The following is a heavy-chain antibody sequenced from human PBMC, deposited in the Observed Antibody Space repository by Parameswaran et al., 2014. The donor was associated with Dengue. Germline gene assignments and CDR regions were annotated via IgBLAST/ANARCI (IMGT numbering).Heavy chain of an antibody. D-gene: IGHD2-15*01. V-gene: IGHV4-31*02. CDR1: GGSISSGGYY. J-gene: IGHJ4*02. CDR2: IYNSGST. CDR3: ARYTSFVVAVDC. Sequence: SCTVSGGSISSGGYYWTWIRQHSGKGLEWIGYIYNSGSTYYNPSLKSRVTISEDTSKNQFSLKLSSVSAADTAVYYCARYTSFVVAVDCWGQGTLVTVSS.